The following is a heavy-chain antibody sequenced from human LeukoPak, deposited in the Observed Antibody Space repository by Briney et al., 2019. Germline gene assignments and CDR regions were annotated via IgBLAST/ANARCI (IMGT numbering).Heavy chain of an antibody. CDR2: INHSGST. CDR1: GGSFSGYY. V-gene: IGHV4-34*01. Sequence: SETLSLTCAVYGGSFSGYYWGWIRQPPGKGLEWIGEINHSGSTNYNPSLKSRVTISVDTSKNQFSLKLNSVTAADTAVYYCARQPHGSYSWYFDLWGRGTLVTVSS. D-gene: IGHD1-26*01. CDR3: ARQPHGSYSWYFDL. J-gene: IGHJ2*01.